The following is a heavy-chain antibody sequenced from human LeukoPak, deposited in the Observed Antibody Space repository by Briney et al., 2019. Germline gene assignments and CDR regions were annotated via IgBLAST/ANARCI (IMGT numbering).Heavy chain of an antibody. V-gene: IGHV3-66*01. Sequence: GGSLRLSCAASGFTVSSNYMSWVRQAPGKGLEWVSVIYSGGRTYDADSVKGRLTISRDNSKSTLYLQMNSLRAGDTAVYYCATVSSSWLGYFQHWGQGTLVTVSS. CDR2: IYSGGRT. CDR3: ATVSSSWLGYFQH. D-gene: IGHD6-13*01. J-gene: IGHJ1*01. CDR1: GFTVSSNY.